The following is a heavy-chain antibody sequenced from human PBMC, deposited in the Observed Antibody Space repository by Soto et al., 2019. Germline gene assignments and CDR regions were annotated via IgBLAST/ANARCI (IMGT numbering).Heavy chain of an antibody. Sequence: LRLSCAASGFTFSSYWMSWVRQAPGKGLEWVANIKQDGSEKYYVDSVKGRFTISRDNAKNTLYLQMNSLRAEDTAVYYCAKQPRITGTTGRVYYYYYGMDVWGQGTTVTVSS. D-gene: IGHD1-7*01. V-gene: IGHV3-7*01. CDR1: GFTFSSYW. J-gene: IGHJ6*02. CDR3: AKQPRITGTTGRVYYYYYGMDV. CDR2: IKQDGSEK.